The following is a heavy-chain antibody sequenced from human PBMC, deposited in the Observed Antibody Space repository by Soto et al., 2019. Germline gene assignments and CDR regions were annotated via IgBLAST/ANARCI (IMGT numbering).Heavy chain of an antibody. J-gene: IGHJ5*02. CDR3: VRGGYERGLNWFDP. Sequence: GGSLRLSCAASGFMFTNHGIHWVRQAPGKGLEWVAVIWSDGNKRYYADSVKGRFTASRDTSNNTLYLQMNNLRAEDTAIYYCVRGGYERGLNWFDPWGQGTLVTVSS. V-gene: IGHV3-33*01. CDR1: GFMFTNHG. CDR2: IWSDGNKR. D-gene: IGHD2-2*01.